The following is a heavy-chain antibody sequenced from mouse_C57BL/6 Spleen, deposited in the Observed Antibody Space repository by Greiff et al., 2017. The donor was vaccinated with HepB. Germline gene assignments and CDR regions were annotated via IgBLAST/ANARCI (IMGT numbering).Heavy chain of an antibody. CDR2: INPNYGTT. V-gene: IGHV1-39*01. CDR3: AREGITTVDYAMDY. Sequence: EVQLQESGPELVKPGASVKISCKASGYSFTDYNMNWVKQSNGKSLEWIGVINPNYGTTSYNQKFKGKATLTVDQSSSTAYMQLNSLTSEDSAVYYCAREGITTVDYAMDYWGQGTSVTVSS. CDR1: GYSFTDYN. D-gene: IGHD1-1*01. J-gene: IGHJ4*01.